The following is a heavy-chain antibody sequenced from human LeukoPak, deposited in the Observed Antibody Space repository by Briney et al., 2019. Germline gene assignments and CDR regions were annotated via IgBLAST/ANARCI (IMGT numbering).Heavy chain of an antibody. CDR1: GFTFSSYW. V-gene: IGHV3-74*01. CDR3: TSWGDTTAEYFQR. CDR2: IDSGVSST. D-gene: IGHD2-21*02. Sequence: PGGSLRLSCAASGFTFSSYWMHWVRQAPGEGLVWVSRIDSGVSSTIYADSVKGRFTISRDNAQNSMYLQMNSLRVEETAVYYCTSWGDTTAEYFQRWGQGTLVTVSS. J-gene: IGHJ1*01.